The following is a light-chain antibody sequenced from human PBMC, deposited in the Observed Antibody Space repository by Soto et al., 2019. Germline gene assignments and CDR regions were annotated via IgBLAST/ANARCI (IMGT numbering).Light chain of an antibody. J-gene: IGKJ4*01. Sequence: EIVLTQSPATLSLSPGERATLSCRASQSVSSYLAWYQQKPGQAPRLLIYDASNRATGIPARFSGSGSGTDFPLPISSLKPEDFAVYYCQQRSNWPPLTFGGGTKVEIK. CDR3: QQRSNWPPLT. CDR2: DAS. CDR1: QSVSSY. V-gene: IGKV3-11*01.